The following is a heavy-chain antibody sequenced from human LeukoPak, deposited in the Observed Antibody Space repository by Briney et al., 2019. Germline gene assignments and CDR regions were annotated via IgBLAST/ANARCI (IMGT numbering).Heavy chain of an antibody. CDR1: GGTFSSYA. V-gene: IGHV1-69*01. CDR3: ARDSPDIVATPLGY. D-gene: IGHD5-12*01. Sequence: ASVKVSCKASGGTFSSYAISWVRQAPGQGLEWMGGIIPIFGTANYAQKFQGRVTITADESTSTAYMELSGLRSEDTAVYYCARDSPDIVATPLGYWGQGTLVTVSS. CDR2: IIPIFGTA. J-gene: IGHJ4*02.